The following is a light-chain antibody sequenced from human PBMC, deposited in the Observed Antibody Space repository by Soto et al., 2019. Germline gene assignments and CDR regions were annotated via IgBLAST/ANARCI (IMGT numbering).Light chain of an antibody. CDR1: SSAVGGYNY. CDR2: EVS. Sequence: QSALTQPASVSGSPGQSITISCTGTSSAVGGYNYVSWYQQHPGKAPKLMIFEVSNRPSGVSNRFSGSKSGNTASLTISGLQTEDEADYYCTSYTSSLTHLFGTGTKVTVL. CDR3: TSYTSSLTHL. V-gene: IGLV2-14*01. J-gene: IGLJ1*01.